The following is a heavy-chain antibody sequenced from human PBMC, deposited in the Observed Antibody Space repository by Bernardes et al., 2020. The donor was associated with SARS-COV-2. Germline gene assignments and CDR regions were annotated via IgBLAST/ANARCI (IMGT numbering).Heavy chain of an antibody. CDR2: IYSSGST. CDR3: AREQNSLVRGVIDS. J-gene: IGHJ5*01. D-gene: IGHD3-10*01. V-gene: IGHV4-59*01. Sequence: SEPLSLTCTVSGGSISGFYWSWIRQSPGKGLEWIGYIYSSGSTNNNPSLKSRVTISIDTSKNQFSLRVNSVTAADTAVYYCAREQNSLVRGVIDSWGQGILVTVSS. CDR1: GGSISGFY.